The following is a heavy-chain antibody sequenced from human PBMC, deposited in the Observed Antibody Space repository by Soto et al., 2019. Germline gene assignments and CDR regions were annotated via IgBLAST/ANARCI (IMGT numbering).Heavy chain of an antibody. Sequence: SETLSLTCTVSGGSINSYYWSWIRQPPGKGLEWIGYIYYSGSTNYNPSLKSRVTISVDTSKNQFSLKLSSVTAADTAVYYCARVSYCSGGSCSYSRFDYWGQGTLVTVSS. CDR1: GGSINSYY. CDR2: IYYSGST. J-gene: IGHJ4*02. D-gene: IGHD2-15*01. CDR3: ARVSYCSGGSCSYSRFDY. V-gene: IGHV4-59*01.